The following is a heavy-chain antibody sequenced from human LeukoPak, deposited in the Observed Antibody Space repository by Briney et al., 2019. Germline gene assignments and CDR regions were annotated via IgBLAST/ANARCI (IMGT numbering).Heavy chain of an antibody. J-gene: IGHJ5*02. CDR2: INSDGSKT. Sequence: GGSLRLSCAASGFSFSSYWMHWVRQAPGQGLVWVSSINSDGSKTTYADSVKGRFTISRDNAKNTLSLQMDSLRAEDTAVYYCAGELVTGSWGQGTLVIVSS. V-gene: IGHV3-74*01. D-gene: IGHD4-23*01. CDR3: AGELVTGS. CDR1: GFSFSSYW.